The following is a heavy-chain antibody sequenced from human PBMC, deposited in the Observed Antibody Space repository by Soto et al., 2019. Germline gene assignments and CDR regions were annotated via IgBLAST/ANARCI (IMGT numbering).Heavy chain of an antibody. D-gene: IGHD3-3*02. CDR2: ITGSGDYK. J-gene: IGHJ4*02. CDR1: GFTFSSYT. V-gene: IGHV3-21*01. Sequence: GGSVRLSCAASGFTFSSYTMNWVRQAPGKGLEWVSSITGSGDYKYYADSLKGRFTISRDNAKNSLYLQVSGLRAEDTALYYCVRDLANWGQGTLVTVSS. CDR3: VRDLAN.